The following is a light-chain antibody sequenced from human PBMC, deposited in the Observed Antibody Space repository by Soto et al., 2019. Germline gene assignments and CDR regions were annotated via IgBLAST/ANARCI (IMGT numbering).Light chain of an antibody. CDR2: AAS. CDR3: QEYNSALWT. CDR1: RAINNY. Sequence: DIQMIQPPSSLSASVGDRVTITCRASRAINNYLAWYQQKPGKVPKLLIYAASTLQSGIPSRFSGSGSGTDFTLTISSLQPEDVATYYCQEYNSALWTFGQGTKVEIK. V-gene: IGKV1-27*01. J-gene: IGKJ1*01.